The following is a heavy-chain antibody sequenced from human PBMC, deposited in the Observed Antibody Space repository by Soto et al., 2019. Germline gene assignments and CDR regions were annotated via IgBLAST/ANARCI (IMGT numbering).Heavy chain of an antibody. J-gene: IGHJ3*02. D-gene: IGHD3-22*01. Sequence: GGSLRLSCAASGFTFSSYSMNWVRQAPGKGLEWVSYISSSSSTIYYADSVKGRFTISRDNAKNSLYLQMNSLRAEDTAVYYCARDQFYYDSSGYLPQTQMAVFDIGGQGTMVTVSS. CDR3: ARDQFYYDSSGYLPQTQMAVFDI. CDR1: GFTFSSYS. CDR2: ISSSSSTI. V-gene: IGHV3-48*01.